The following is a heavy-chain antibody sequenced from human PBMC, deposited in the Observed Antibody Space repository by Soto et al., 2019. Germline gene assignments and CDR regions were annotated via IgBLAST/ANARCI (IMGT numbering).Heavy chain of an antibody. Sequence: GGSLRLSCAASGFTFSSYGMHWVRQAPGKGLEWVAVISYDGSNKYYADSVKGRFTISRDNSKNTLYLQMNSLRAEDTAVYYCARAGYCSGGSCRWFDPWGQGTLVTVSS. CDR2: ISYDGSNK. J-gene: IGHJ5*02. CDR3: ARAGYCSGGSCRWFDP. D-gene: IGHD2-15*01. CDR1: GFTFSSYG. V-gene: IGHV3-30*03.